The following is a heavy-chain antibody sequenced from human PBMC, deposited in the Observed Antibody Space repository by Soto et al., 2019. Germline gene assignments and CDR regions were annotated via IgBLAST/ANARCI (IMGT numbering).Heavy chain of an antibody. D-gene: IGHD3-22*01. V-gene: IGHV3-9*02. CDR3: AARLVGYWLFNI. CDR2: ISSNSDTI. CDR1: GFTADDYA. Sequence: GGSLRLSCVASGFTADDYAMHWVRQAPGKGLEWVSGISSNSDTIDYADSVKGRFTISRDNAKNSLFLQMNSLRSEDTAVYYWAARLVGYWLFNIWGQGTMVTVSS. J-gene: IGHJ3*02.